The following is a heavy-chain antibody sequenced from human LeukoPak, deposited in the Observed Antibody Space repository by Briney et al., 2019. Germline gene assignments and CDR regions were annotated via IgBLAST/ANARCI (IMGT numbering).Heavy chain of an antibody. Sequence: SETLSLTCTVSGGSISSGGYYWSWTRQHPGKGLEWIGYIYYSGSTYYNPSLKSRVTISVDTSKNQFSLKLSSVTAADTAVYYCARVGLQGYYYYGMDVWGQGTTVTVSS. CDR1: GGSISSGGYY. J-gene: IGHJ6*02. D-gene: IGHD3-16*01. CDR3: ARVGLQGYYYYGMDV. V-gene: IGHV4-31*03. CDR2: IYYSGST.